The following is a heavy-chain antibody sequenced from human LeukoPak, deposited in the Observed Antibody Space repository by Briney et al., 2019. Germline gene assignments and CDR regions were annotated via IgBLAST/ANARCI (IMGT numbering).Heavy chain of an antibody. CDR2: ISSSGSTI. V-gene: IGHV3-48*03. D-gene: IGHD2-15*01. Sequence: QPGGSLRLSCAASGFTFSSYEMNWVRQAPGKGLEWVSYISSSGSTIYYADSAKGRFTISRDNAKNSLYLQMNSLRAEDTAVYYCARESCSGGSCYLDYWGQGTLVTVSS. J-gene: IGHJ4*02. CDR3: ARESCSGGSCYLDY. CDR1: GFTFSSYE.